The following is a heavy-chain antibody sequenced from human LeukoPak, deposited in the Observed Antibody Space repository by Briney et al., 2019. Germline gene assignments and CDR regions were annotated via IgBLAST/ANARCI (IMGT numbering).Heavy chain of an antibody. CDR3: ARLGATSSGKYYFDY. Sequence: GGSLRLSCAVSGFTIGSHFMGWVRHLPGKGLQCVAILEPSGSERNYVDSVKGRFSISRDNAQNSLSLQMNSLSADDTAVYYCARLGATSSGKYYFDYWGQGTLVTVSS. J-gene: IGHJ4*02. D-gene: IGHD6-25*01. CDR2: LEPSGSER. CDR1: GFTIGSHF. V-gene: IGHV3-7*01.